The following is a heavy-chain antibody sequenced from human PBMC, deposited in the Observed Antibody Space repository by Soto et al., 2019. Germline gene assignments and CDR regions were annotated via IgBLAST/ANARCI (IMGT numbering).Heavy chain of an antibody. CDR3: GRDGSKGLRDWLDH. CDR2: VYATGTT. CDR1: GGSISKFC. V-gene: IGHV4-4*07. Sequence: RLRRPGNVSGGSISKFCWAWIPQTAGNGLEWMGRVYATGTTDYDPPLRSRVAMSLDISKKTFSLRLRSVTGADSGVYYCGRDGSKGLRDWLDHWGQGILVTISA. J-gene: IGHJ5*02.